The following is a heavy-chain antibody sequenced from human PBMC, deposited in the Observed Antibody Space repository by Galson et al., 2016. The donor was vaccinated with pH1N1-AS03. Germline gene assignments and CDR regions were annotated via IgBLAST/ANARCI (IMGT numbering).Heavy chain of an antibody. V-gene: IGHV1-18*01. D-gene: IGHD3-3*01. CDR3: VRESEISGVVFFDY. Sequence: QERVTLTRDTSTATAYMELRNLRSDDTAVYYCVRESEISGVVFFDYWGQGTLVTVSS. J-gene: IGHJ4*02.